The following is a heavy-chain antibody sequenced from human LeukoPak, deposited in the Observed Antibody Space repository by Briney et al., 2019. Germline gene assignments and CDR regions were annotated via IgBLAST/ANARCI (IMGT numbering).Heavy chain of an antibody. V-gene: IGHV4-59*08. D-gene: IGHD1-1*01. CDR3: ARGKLERREAVDY. CDR2: IYYSGST. Sequence: MPSETLSLTCTVSGGSISSYYWSWIRQPPGKGLEWIGYIYYSGSTNYNPSLKSRVTISVDTSKNQFSLKLSSVTAADTAVYYCARGKLERREAVDYWGQGTLVTVSS. CDR1: GGSISSYY. J-gene: IGHJ4*02.